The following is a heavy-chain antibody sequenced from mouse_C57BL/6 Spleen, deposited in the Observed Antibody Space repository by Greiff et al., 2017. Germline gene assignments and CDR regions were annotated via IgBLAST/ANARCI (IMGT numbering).Heavy chain of an antibody. J-gene: IGHJ3*01. Sequence: EVQLKESGPGLVKPSQSLSLTCSVTGYSITSGYYWNWIRQFPGNKLEWMGYISYDGSNNYNPSLKNRISITRDTSKNQFFLKLNSVTTEDTATYYCARVDWDAYWGQGTLVTVSA. V-gene: IGHV3-6*01. D-gene: IGHD4-1*01. CDR3: ARVDWDAY. CDR2: ISYDGSN. CDR1: GYSITSGYY.